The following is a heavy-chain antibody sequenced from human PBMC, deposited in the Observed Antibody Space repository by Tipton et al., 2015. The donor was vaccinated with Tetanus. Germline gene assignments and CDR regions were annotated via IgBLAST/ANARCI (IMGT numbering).Heavy chain of an antibody. CDR2: ISASGRNT. Sequence: GSLRLSCAASGFTFSNYAMIWVHQAPGKGLEWVSAISASGRNTYYADSVKGRFTSSRDNSKNIHYLEMSSLRAEDTAVYYCAREDYFDISAFDIWGQGTMVTVSS. D-gene: IGHD2/OR15-2a*01. CDR3: AREDYFDISAFDI. CDR1: GFTFSNYA. J-gene: IGHJ3*02. V-gene: IGHV3-23*01.